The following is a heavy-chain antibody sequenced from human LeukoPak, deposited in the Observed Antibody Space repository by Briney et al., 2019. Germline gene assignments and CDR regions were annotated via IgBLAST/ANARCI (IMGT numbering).Heavy chain of an antibody. CDR1: GFPASSNY. CDR3: ARDWTGEGY. D-gene: IGHD3/OR15-3a*01. V-gene: IGHV3-53*01. Sequence: GGSLRLSCAASGFPASSNYMSWVRQAPGKGLEWVSVIYSGGSTYYADSVKGRFTISRDNSKNTLYLQMNSLRAEDTAVYYCARDWTGEGYWGQGTLVTVSS. J-gene: IGHJ4*02. CDR2: IYSGGST.